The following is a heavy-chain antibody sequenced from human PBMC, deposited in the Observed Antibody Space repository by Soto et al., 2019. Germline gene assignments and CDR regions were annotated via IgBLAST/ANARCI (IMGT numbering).Heavy chain of an antibody. Sequence: PSETLSLTCTVPGGSVNIGTYYWSWIRQPPGKGLEWIGFIYDSGSTNYNPSLKSRVTISVDTSKNQFSLKLTSVTAADTAVYYCAAPPRYWGQGTLVTVSS. CDR2: IYDSGST. J-gene: IGHJ4*02. CDR3: AAPPRY. D-gene: IGHD6-6*01. CDR1: GGSVNIGTYY. V-gene: IGHV4-61*01.